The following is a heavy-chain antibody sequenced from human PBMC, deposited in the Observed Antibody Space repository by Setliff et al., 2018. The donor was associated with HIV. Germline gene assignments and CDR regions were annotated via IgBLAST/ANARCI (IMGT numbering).Heavy chain of an antibody. D-gene: IGHD6-13*01. CDR2: IHTSGRT. CDR3: ARVVWTAAAGTIDYFYYGLDV. Sequence: SETLSLTCSVSDGSIGNYYWSWIRQPPGKGLEWIGYIHTSGRTNYSPSLESRGTISVDTSKNQFSLKLSSVTAADTAVYYCARVVWTAAAGTIDYFYYGLDVWGQGTTVTVSS. CDR1: DGSIGNYY. V-gene: IGHV4-4*09. J-gene: IGHJ6*02.